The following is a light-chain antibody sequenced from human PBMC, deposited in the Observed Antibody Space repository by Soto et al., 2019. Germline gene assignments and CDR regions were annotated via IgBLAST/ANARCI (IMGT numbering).Light chain of an antibody. CDR3: QQRYSTPPIT. CDR1: QSISSY. CDR2: AAS. J-gene: IGKJ5*01. Sequence: DSQITQSPSSLSASVGDRVTITCRASQSISSYLNWYQQKPGTAPTLLIYAASSLQSGVPSRFSGSGSGTDFTLTISSLQPEDFATYYCQQRYSTPPITFGQGTQLEI. V-gene: IGKV1-39*01.